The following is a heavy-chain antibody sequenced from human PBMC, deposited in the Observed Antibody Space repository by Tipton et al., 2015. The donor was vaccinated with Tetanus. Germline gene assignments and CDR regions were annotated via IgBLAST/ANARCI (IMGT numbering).Heavy chain of an antibody. CDR1: GRTFNDNF. J-gene: IGHJ5*02. Sequence: TLSLTCAVHGRTFNDNFWAWIRQSPGKGLEWIGEINYTGSTNYNPSFGSRATISVDTSKKEVSLKLKSVTAADTAVYYCAAAIVRWFGPWGPGTQVTVSS. CDR2: INYTGST. V-gene: IGHV4-34*08. D-gene: IGHD6-13*01. CDR3: AAAIVRWFGP.